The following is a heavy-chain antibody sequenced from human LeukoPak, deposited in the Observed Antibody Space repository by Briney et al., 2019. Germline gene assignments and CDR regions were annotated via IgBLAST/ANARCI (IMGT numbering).Heavy chain of an antibody. CDR3: ASSGSSIAARVFDY. CDR2: TRNKANSYTT. J-gene: IGHJ4*02. D-gene: IGHD6-6*01. Sequence: GGSLRLSCAASGFTFSDHYMDWVRQAPGKGLEWVGRTRNKANSYTTEYAASVKGRFTIPRDDSKNSLYLQMNSLKTEDTAVYYCASSGSSIAARVFDYWGQGTLVTVSS. CDR1: GFTFSDHY. V-gene: IGHV3-72*01.